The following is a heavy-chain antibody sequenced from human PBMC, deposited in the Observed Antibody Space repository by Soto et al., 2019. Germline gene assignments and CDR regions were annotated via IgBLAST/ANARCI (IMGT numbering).Heavy chain of an antibody. CDR1: GGSISSYY. CDR2: IYYSGST. CDR3: ARHHFPGRFDP. Sequence: QVQLQESGPGLVKPSETLSLTCTVSGGSISSYYWSWIRQPPGKGLEWIGYIYYSGSTNYNPSLKSRVTISVDTSKNQFSLKLSSVTAADTAVYYCARHHFPGRFDPWGQGTLVTVSS. J-gene: IGHJ5*02. V-gene: IGHV4-59*08. D-gene: IGHD3-3*02.